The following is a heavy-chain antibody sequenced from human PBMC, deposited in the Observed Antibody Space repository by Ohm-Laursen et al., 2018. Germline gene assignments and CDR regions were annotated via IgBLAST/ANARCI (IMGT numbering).Heavy chain of an antibody. V-gene: IGHV3-53*01. J-gene: IGHJ5*02. Sequence: SLRLSCTASGFTVSSNYMSWVRQAPGKGLEWVSVIYSGGSTYYADSVKGRFTISRDNSKNTLYLQMNSLRAKDTAVYYCASEDITMVRGVILENWFDPWGQGTLVTVSS. D-gene: IGHD3-10*01. CDR3: ASEDITMVRGVILENWFDP. CDR1: GFTVSSNY. CDR2: IYSGGST.